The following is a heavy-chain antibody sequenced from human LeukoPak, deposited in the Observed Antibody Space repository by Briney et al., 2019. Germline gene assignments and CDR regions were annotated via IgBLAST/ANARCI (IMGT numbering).Heavy chain of an antibody. J-gene: IGHJ4*02. V-gene: IGHV1-18*01. CDR2: ISTYNGNT. Sequence: ASVKVSCRASGYTFTSYGISWVRQAPGQGLEWMGWISTYNGNTNYAQMLQGRITMATDTSTSTAYMELRSLRSDDTAVYYCARGKPVYFYGSGSYLASPFDSWGQGTLVTVSS. CDR3: ARGKPVYFYGSGSYLASPFDS. CDR1: GYTFTSYG. D-gene: IGHD3-10*01.